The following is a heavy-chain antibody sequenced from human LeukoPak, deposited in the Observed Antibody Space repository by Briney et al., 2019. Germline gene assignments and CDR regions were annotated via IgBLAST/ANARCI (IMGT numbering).Heavy chain of an antibody. J-gene: IGHJ4*02. Sequence: ASVKVSCKASGYTFTGYYMHWVRQAPGQGLEWMGWINPNSGGTNYAQKFQGRVTMTRDTSISTAYMKLSRLRSDDTAVYYCARAGGYNWNDHDYWGQGTLVTVSS. CDR2: INPNSGGT. CDR1: GYTFTGYY. V-gene: IGHV1-2*02. D-gene: IGHD1-1*01. CDR3: ARAGGYNWNDHDY.